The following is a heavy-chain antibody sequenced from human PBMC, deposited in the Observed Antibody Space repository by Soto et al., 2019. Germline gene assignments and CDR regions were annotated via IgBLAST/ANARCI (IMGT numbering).Heavy chain of an antibody. J-gene: IGHJ4*02. V-gene: IGHV3-33*01. CDR1: GFTFSSYG. CDR3: ARDLQIGCSGGICPPAY. D-gene: IGHD2-15*01. CDR2: IWYDGSNK. Sequence: QVQLVESGGGVVQPGRSLRLSCAASGFTFSSYGMHWVRQVTGKGLVRVAVIWYDGSNKYYADSVKGRFTISRDKSKNTLDLQMNSLRAEDTAVYYCARDLQIGCSGGICPPAYWGQGTLVTVSS.